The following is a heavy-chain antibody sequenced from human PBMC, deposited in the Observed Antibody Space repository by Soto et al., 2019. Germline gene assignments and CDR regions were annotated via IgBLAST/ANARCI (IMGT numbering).Heavy chain of an antibody. J-gene: IGHJ5*02. CDR1: GGSISSGGYY. V-gene: IGHV4-31*03. D-gene: IGHD4-4*01. CDR3: ARDQGVLQPIKYNWFDP. CDR2: IYYSGST. Sequence: QVQLQESGPGLVKPSQTLSLTCTVSGGSISSGGYYWSWIRQHPGKGLEWIGYIYYSGSTYYNPSLKRRVTISVDTSKNQFSLKLSSVTAADTAVYYCARDQGVLQPIKYNWFDPWGQGTLVTVSS.